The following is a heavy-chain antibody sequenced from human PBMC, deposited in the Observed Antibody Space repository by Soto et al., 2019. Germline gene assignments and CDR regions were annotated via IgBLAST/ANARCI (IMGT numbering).Heavy chain of an antibody. CDR3: ASTMSAVEMATVRHGPWFDP. CDR1: GYTFTSYY. Sequence: ASVKVSCKASGYTFTSYYMHWVRQAPGQGLEWMGIINPSGGSTSYAQKFQGRVTMTRDTSTSTVYMELSSLRSEETAVYYCASTMSAVEMATVRHGPWFDPWGQGTLVTVSS. CDR2: INPSGGST. D-gene: IGHD5-12*01. J-gene: IGHJ5*02. V-gene: IGHV1-46*01.